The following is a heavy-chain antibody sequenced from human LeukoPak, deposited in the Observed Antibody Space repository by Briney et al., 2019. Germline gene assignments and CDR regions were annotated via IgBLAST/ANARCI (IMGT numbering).Heavy chain of an antibody. J-gene: IGHJ5*02. CDR1: GYSFTNYG. V-gene: IGHV1-18*01. D-gene: IGHD2-15*01. CDR2: ISGYNGNA. Sequence: ASVKVSCKASGYSFTNYGFSWVRQAPGQGLEWMGWISGYNGNANYAQKFQGRVTMTTDTSTSTAYMELRNLRSDDTAVYYCARAGAVVDNWFDPWGQGTLVTVSS. CDR3: ARAGAVVDNWFDP.